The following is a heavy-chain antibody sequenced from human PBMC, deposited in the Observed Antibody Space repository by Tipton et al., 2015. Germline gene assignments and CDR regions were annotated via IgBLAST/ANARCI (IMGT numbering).Heavy chain of an antibody. V-gene: IGHV4-39*02. J-gene: IGHJ4*02. CDR3: ARELRGNSDSGSGDY. Sequence: GLVKPSETLSLNCSVSGDSITSSTYYWVWIRQPPGKGLEWIGTISHSGSTYYTPSLKSRVTISADTSKNQFSLRLSSVTAADTAVYYCARELRGNSDSGSGDYWGQGTLVTVSS. D-gene: IGHD3-10*01. CDR1: GDSITSSTYY. CDR2: ISHSGST.